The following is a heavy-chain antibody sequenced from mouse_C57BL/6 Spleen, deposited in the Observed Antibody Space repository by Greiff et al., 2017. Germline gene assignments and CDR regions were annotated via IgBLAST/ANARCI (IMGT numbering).Heavy chain of an antibody. Sequence: QVTLKVSGPGILQSSQTLSLTCSFSGFSLSTSGMGVSWIRQPSGKGLEWLAPIYWDDDKRYNPSLKSRLTISNDTSRNQVFLKITSVDTADTATYYCARRALYDYGDWYFDVWGTGTTVTVSS. V-gene: IGHV8-12*01. CDR1: GFSLSTSGMG. D-gene: IGHD2-4*01. CDR2: IYWDDDK. CDR3: ARRALYDYGDWYFDV. J-gene: IGHJ1*03.